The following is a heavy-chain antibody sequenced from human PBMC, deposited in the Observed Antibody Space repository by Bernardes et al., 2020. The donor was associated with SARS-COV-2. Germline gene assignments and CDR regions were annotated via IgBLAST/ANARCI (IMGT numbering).Heavy chain of an antibody. D-gene: IGHD6-19*01. CDR1: GFTFSSYG. Sequence: GGSLRLSCAASGFTFSSYGMHWVRQAPGKGLEWVAVISYDGSKQYYADSVKGRFTISRDDSKNTLYLQMDSLRHEDTAIYYCAKFKSEYGTGWYSLNCFDYWGQGSLVTVSS. CDR2: ISYDGSKQ. V-gene: IGHV3-30*18. J-gene: IGHJ4*02. CDR3: AKFKSEYGTGWYSLNCFDY.